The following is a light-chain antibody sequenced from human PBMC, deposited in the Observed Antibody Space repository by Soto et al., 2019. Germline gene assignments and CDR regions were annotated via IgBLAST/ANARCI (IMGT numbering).Light chain of an antibody. V-gene: IGKV3D-15*01. J-gene: IGKJ4*01. Sequence: ETVMTQSPATLSVSPGETATLSCRASQSVGSNLAWYQQKPGQAPRLLIFEASTRAAGIPGRISGSGSGTEFTLTIGSLQSEDFALYFCQQYTNWVTFGGGTKVEIK. CDR3: QQYTNWVT. CDR2: EAS. CDR1: QSVGSN.